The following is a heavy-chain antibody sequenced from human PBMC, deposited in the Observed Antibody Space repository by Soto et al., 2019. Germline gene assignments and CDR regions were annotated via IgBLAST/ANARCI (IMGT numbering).Heavy chain of an antibody. CDR2: IIPILGIA. CDR1: GGTFSSYT. D-gene: IGHD4-17*01. V-gene: IGHV1-69*02. CDR3: ASVPTDYGDYFNDWFVP. Sequence: QVQLVQSGAEVKKPGSSVKVSCKASGGTFSSYTISWVRQAPGQGLEWMGRIIPILGIANYAQKFQGRVTITADKSTSTAYMELSSLRSEDTAVYYCASVPTDYGDYFNDWFVPWGQGTLVTVSS. J-gene: IGHJ5*02.